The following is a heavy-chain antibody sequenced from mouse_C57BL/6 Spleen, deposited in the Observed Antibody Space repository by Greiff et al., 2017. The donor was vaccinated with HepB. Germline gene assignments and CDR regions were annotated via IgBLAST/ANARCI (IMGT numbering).Heavy chain of an antibody. CDR2: IYPRDGST. D-gene: IGHD1-1*01. Sequence: QVQLQQSGPELVKPGASVKLSCKASGYTFTSYDINWVKQRPGQGLEWIGWIYPRDGSTKYNEKFKGKATLTVDTSSSTAYMELHSLTSEDSAVYFCARRNYYGTGYAMDYWGQGTSVTVSS. CDR3: ARRNYYGTGYAMDY. J-gene: IGHJ4*01. V-gene: IGHV1-85*01. CDR1: GYTFTSYD.